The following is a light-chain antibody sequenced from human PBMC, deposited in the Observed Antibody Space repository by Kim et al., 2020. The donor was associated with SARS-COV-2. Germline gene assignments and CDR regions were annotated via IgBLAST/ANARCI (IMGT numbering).Light chain of an antibody. Sequence: GQRVTISCSGSSSNIGSNYVYWYQQLPGTVPKLLIYRNNQRPSGVPDRFSGSKSGTSASLAISGLRSEDEADYYCAAWDDSLSGPVFGGGTQLTVL. J-gene: IGLJ2*01. V-gene: IGLV1-47*01. CDR3: AAWDDSLSGPV. CDR1: SSNIGSNY. CDR2: RNN.